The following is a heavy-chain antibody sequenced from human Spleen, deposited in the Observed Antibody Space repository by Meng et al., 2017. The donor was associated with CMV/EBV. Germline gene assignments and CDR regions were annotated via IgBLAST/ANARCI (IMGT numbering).Heavy chain of an antibody. CDR1: GFTVSSNY. V-gene: IGHV3-66*02. CDR2: IYSGGGT. CDR3: ASVRSGY. J-gene: IGHJ4*02. Sequence: GSLGLSCAASGFTVSSNYMTWIRQAPGKGLEWVSVIYSGGGTYYADSVKGRFTISRDDSKNTLYLQMNSLRADDTAVYYCASVRSGYWGQGTLVTVSS. D-gene: IGHD1-26*01.